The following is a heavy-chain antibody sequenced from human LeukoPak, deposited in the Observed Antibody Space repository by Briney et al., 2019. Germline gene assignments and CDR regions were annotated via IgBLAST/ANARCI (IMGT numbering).Heavy chain of an antibody. V-gene: IGHV1-69*04. D-gene: IGHD4-23*01. CDR2: IIPILGIA. CDR1: GYTFTSYG. Sequence: VASVKVSCKASGYTFTSYGISWVRQAPGQGLEWMGRIIPILGIANYAQKFQGRVTITADKSTSTAYMELSSLRSEDTAVYYCARGVDGGNSDWFDPWGQGTLVTVSS. J-gene: IGHJ5*02. CDR3: ARGVDGGNSDWFDP.